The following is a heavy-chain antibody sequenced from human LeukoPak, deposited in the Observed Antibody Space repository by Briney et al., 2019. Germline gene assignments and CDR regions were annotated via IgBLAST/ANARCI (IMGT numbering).Heavy chain of an antibody. CDR2: FNPSGDTA. D-gene: IGHD4-17*01. J-gene: IGHJ2*01. Sequence: ASVKVSCKASGGTFSSYAISWVRQAPGQGLEWVGIFNPSGDTASYAQKFQGRVTMTRDTSTSTVYMELSSLRSEDTALYYCARGRTVTNDFDLWGRGTLVTVSS. V-gene: IGHV1-46*01. CDR3: ARGRTVTNDFDL. CDR1: GGTFSSYA.